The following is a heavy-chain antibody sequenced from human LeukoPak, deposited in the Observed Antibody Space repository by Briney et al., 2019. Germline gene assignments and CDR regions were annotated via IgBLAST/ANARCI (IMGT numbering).Heavy chain of an antibody. V-gene: IGHV3-23*01. CDR3: AKVVHIVVVNDAFDI. CDR2: ISGSGGNT. CDR1: GFTFSSYA. D-gene: IGHD2-21*01. J-gene: IGHJ3*02. Sequence: HGGSLRLSCVASGFTFSSYAMSWVRQAPGKGLEWVSAISGSGGNTYYADSVKGRFTISRDNSKNTLCLQMNGLRAEDTAAYYCAKVVHIVVVNDAFDIWGQGTMVTVSS.